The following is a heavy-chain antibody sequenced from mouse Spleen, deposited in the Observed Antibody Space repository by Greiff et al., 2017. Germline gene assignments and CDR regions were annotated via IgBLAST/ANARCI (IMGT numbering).Heavy chain of an antibody. CDR1: GYAFSSSW. CDR2: IYPGDGDT. V-gene: IGHV1-82*01. J-gene: IGHJ1*01. D-gene: IGHD1-1*02. Sequence: VQLQQSGPELVKPGASVKISCKASGYAFSSSWMNWVKQRPGKGLEWIGRIYPGDGDTNYNGKFKGKATLTADKSSSTAYMQLSSLTSEDSAVYFCARLVQSYWYFDVWGAGTTVTVSS. CDR3: ARLVQSYWYFDV.